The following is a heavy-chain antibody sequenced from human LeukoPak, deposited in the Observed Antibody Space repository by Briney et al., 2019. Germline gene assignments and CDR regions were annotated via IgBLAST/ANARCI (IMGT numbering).Heavy chain of an antibody. V-gene: IGHV3-23*01. Sequence: PGGSLRLSCAASGFTFSSYAMSWVRQAPGKGLEWVSAISGSGGSTYYADSVKGRFTISRDNSKSTLYLQMNSLGAGDTAVYYCARDGWNVFFDYWGQGALVSVSS. CDR1: GFTFSSYA. CDR2: ISGSGGST. D-gene: IGHD1-1*01. CDR3: ARDGWNVFFDY. J-gene: IGHJ4*02.